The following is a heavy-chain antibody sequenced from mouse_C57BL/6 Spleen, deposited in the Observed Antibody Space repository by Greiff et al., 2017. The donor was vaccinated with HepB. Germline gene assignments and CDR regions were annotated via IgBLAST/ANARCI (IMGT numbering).Heavy chain of an antibody. Sequence: LQQPGAELVRPGSSVKLSCKASGYTFTSYWMDWEKQRPGQGLEWIGNIYPSDSETHYNQKFKDKATLTVDKSSSTAYMQLSSLTSEDSAVDYCARRGWALDYWGQGTTLTVSS. CDR3: ARRGWALDY. CDR2: IYPSDSET. V-gene: IGHV1-61*01. D-gene: IGHD1-1*02. CDR1: GYTFTSYW. J-gene: IGHJ2*01.